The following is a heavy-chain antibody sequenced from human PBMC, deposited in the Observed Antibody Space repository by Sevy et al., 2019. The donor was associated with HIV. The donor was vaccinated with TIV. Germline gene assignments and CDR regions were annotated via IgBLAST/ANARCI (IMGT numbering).Heavy chain of an antibody. J-gene: IGHJ4*02. CDR3: ARDKPLATVTTRGNIDY. D-gene: IGHD4-17*01. V-gene: IGHV1-18*04. CDR2: ISAYKGNT. CDR1: GYTFTSYG. Sequence: GESLKISCKASGYTFTSYGISWVRQAPGQGLEWMGWISAYKGNTNYAQKLQGRVTMTTDTATSTAYMELRSLRADDTAVYYCARDKPLATVTTRGNIDYWGQGTLVTVPS.